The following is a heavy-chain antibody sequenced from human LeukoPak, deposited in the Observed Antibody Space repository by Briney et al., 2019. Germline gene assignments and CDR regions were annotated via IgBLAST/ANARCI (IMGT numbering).Heavy chain of an antibody. D-gene: IGHD2-15*01. V-gene: IGHV4-39*01. CDR1: GGSISSVTDY. J-gene: IGHJ4*02. CDR2: VYYTGSN. CDR3: ARHERTSYCNGGSCELLDD. Sequence: SETLSLTCTVSGGSISSVTDYWGWIRQPPGKWLEWIGVVYYTGSNYNNPSLKRRVTLSVDTSKDQFALKLSSVTAADTAVYYCARHERTSYCNGGSCELLDDWGQGTLVTVSS.